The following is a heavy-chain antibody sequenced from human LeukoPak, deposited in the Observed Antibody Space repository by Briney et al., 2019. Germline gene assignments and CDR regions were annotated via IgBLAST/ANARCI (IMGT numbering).Heavy chain of an antibody. CDR2: ISNSSYL. V-gene: IGHV3-21*01. D-gene: IGHD1-26*01. CDR3: ARPPGGTDE. J-gene: IGHJ4*01. CDR1: GLPLSSYS. Sequence: PGGSLRLSCAASGLPLSSYSENWVPQAPGKALEWVSSISNSSYLYYADPVKGRFTISRDNAKNSLYLPMHSLRAEHTAVYSCARPPGGTDEWGHGTLVTVSS.